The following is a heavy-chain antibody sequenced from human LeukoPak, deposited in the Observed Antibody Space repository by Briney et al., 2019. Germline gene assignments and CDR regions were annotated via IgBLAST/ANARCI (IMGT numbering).Heavy chain of an antibody. V-gene: IGHV3-23*01. CDR2: ISGAGSGT. J-gene: IGHJ4*02. CDR3: AKGTERYREVSSFDS. Sequence: GGSLRLSCAASGFPFSTYTMSWVRQAPGKGLEWVSAISGAGSGTYYADFVKGRFSISRDNSKNTLYLQMNSLRAEDTAAYYCAKGTERYREVSSFDSWGQGTLVTVSS. D-gene: IGHD3-10*01. CDR1: GFPFSTYT.